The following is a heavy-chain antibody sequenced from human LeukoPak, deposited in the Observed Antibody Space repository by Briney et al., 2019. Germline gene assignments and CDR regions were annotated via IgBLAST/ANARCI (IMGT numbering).Heavy chain of an antibody. J-gene: IGHJ4*02. CDR2: ISWNSGSI. CDR3: AKDKYYFGSGLKSVFDY. Sequence: GGSLRLSCAASGFTFDDYAMHWVRQAPGKGLEWVSGISWNSGSIGYADSVKGRFTISRDNAKNSLYLQMNSLRAEDTALYYCAKDKYYFGSGLKSVFDYWGQGTLVTVSS. CDR1: GFTFDDYA. V-gene: IGHV3-9*01. D-gene: IGHD3-16*01.